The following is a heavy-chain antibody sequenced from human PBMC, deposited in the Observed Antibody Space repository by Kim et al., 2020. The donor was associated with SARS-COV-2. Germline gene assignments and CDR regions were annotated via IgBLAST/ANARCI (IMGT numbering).Heavy chain of an antibody. J-gene: IGHJ5*02. CDR2: IYPGSSDI. Sequence: GESLKISCKGSGYSFSNYWIGWVRQMPGRGLEWMGIIYPGSSDIRYSPSFQGQFTISADRSISTAYLQWSSLKASDTAMYYCARAGSSGSSPRDWFDPWGQGSLVTVSS. CDR3: ARAGSSGSSPRDWFDP. D-gene: IGHD3-10*01. V-gene: IGHV5-51*01. CDR1: GYSFSNYW.